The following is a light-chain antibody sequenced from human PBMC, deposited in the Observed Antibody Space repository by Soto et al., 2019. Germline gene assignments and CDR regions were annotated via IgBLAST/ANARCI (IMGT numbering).Light chain of an antibody. Sequence: EIVFKQSPATLSLSPGERASLSCRASQTVSSSLAWYQQKPGQAPRLLIYEASNRATGIPARFSGSGSGADFTLTISSLEPEDFAIYYCQQRNTWPPVTFGQGTRLEIK. CDR1: QTVSSS. CDR3: QQRNTWPPVT. CDR2: EAS. V-gene: IGKV3-11*01. J-gene: IGKJ5*01.